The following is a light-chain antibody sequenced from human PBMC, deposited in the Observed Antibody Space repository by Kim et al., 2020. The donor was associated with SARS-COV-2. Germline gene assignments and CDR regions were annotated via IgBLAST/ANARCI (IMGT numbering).Light chain of an antibody. CDR2: GAS. CDR3: QQYYNWPPVT. CDR1: QCISNK. J-gene: IGKJ4*01. Sequence: SPGERVTRSSRAGQCISNKVAWYQQKPGQAPRLLIYGASTRAAGIPARFSGSGSGTEFTLDISSLQSEDFAVYYCQQYYNWPPVTFGGGTKVDIK. V-gene: IGKV3-15*01.